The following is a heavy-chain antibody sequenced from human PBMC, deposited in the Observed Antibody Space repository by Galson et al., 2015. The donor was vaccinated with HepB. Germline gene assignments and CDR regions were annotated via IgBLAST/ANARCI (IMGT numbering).Heavy chain of an antibody. V-gene: IGHV1-69*10. D-gene: IGHD3-10*01. Sequence: SVKVSCKASGGTFSSYAISWVRQAPGQGLEWMGGIIPILGIANYAQKFQGRVTITADKSTSTAYMELSSLRSEDTAVYYCARPEYYYGSGSYQDVNDAFDIWGQGTMVTVSS. J-gene: IGHJ3*02. CDR1: GGTFSSYA. CDR2: IIPILGIA. CDR3: ARPEYYYGSGSYQDVNDAFDI.